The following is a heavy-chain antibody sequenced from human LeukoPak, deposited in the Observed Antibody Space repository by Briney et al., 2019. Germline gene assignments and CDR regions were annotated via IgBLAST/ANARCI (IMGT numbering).Heavy chain of an antibody. CDR1: GFTFSSYE. CDR3: AVDTAMHP. V-gene: IGHV3-48*03. CDR2: ISSSGSTI. D-gene: IGHD5-18*01. J-gene: IGHJ5*02. Sequence: PGGSLRLSCAASGFTFSSYEMNWVRQAPGKGLEWVSYISSSGSTIYYADSVKGRSTISRDNAKNSLYLQMNSLRAEDTAVDYCAVDTAMHPWGQGTLVTVSS.